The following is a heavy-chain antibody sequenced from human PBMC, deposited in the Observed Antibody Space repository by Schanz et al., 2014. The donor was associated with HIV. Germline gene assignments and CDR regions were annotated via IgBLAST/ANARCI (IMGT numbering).Heavy chain of an antibody. CDR1: EGIFNSYS. CDR3: ASHGEGITMIVVVNGGYYGMDV. J-gene: IGHJ6*02. CDR2: IIPVFGTP. D-gene: IGHD3-22*01. V-gene: IGHV1-69*06. Sequence: QEQLVQSGPEVRRPGSSVKVSCTASEGIFNSYSISWVRQAPGQGLEWMGGIIPVFGTPKYAQKFQDRVTITADKSTRTAYMELSSLRFEDTAVYYCASHGEGITMIVVVNGGYYGMDVWGQGTTVTVSS.